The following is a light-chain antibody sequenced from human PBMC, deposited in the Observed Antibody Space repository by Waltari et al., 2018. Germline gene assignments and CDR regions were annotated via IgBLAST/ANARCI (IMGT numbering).Light chain of an antibody. V-gene: IGLV3-25*03. CDR2: KDN. CDR1: ALPNQY. Sequence: SYELTQPPSVSVSPGQTARTTCSGNALPNQYGNWYQQKPGQAPVVVIYKDNKRPSGIPERFSGSSSGTTVTLTISGVQAEDEADYYCQSADSSGSYEVFGTGTKVSVL. J-gene: IGLJ1*01. CDR3: QSADSSGSYEV.